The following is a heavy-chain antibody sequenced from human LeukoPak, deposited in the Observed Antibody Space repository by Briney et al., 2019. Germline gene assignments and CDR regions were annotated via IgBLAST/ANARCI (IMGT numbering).Heavy chain of an antibody. Sequence: GGSLRLSCAASGFIFSSYGIHWVRQAPGKGLEWVAFIRYDGSNKYYADSVKGRFTISRDNSKNTLYLQMNRLRAEDTAVYSCARGPILGDYWGQGTLVTVSS. CDR2: IRYDGSNK. D-gene: IGHD2/OR15-2a*01. CDR1: GFIFSSYG. J-gene: IGHJ4*02. CDR3: ARGPILGDY. V-gene: IGHV3-30*02.